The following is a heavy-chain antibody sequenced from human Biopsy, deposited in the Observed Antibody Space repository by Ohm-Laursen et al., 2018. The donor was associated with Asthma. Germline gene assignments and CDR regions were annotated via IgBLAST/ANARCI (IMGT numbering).Heavy chain of an antibody. CDR3: ARHSGNYYAQLNY. CDR1: GGSISSDDYY. V-gene: IGHV4-39*01. D-gene: IGHD1-26*01. J-gene: IGHJ4*02. Sequence: SETLSLTCTVSGGSISSDDYYWGWIRQPPGKGLEWIATISYTGSTYYNPSLKSRVTISVDTSKNHFSLKLSSVTAADTAVYYCARHSGNYYAQLNYWGQGTLVTVSS. CDR2: ISYTGST.